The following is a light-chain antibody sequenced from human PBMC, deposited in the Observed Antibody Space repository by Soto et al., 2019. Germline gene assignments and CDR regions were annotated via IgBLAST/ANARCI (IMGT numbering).Light chain of an antibody. J-gene: IGLJ1*01. Sequence: QSVLTQPPSASGTPGQRVTISCSGSSPNIGSNTVNWYQQLPGTAPKLLIYSNNQRPSGVPDRFSGSKSGTSASLAIRGLQSEDEADYYCAAWDDSLNGYGFGTGTKGTVL. CDR1: SPNIGSNT. CDR2: SNN. V-gene: IGLV1-44*01. CDR3: AAWDDSLNGYG.